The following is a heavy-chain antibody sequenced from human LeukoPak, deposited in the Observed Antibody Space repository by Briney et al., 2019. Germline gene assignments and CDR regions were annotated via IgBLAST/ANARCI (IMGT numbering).Heavy chain of an antibody. V-gene: IGHV3-30*19. Sequence: HPGGSLRLSCAASGFTFSSYGMHWVRQAPGKGLEWVAVISYDGSNKYYADSVKGRFTISRDNSKNTLYLQMNSLRAEDTAVYYCARADQAVALDYWGQGTLVIVSS. CDR3: ARADQAVALDY. J-gene: IGHJ4*02. CDR1: GFTFSSYG. D-gene: IGHD6-19*01. CDR2: ISYDGSNK.